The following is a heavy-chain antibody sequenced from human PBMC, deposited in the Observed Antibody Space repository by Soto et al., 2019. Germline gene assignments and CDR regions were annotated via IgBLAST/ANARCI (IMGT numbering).Heavy chain of an antibody. CDR2: ISYDGSNK. J-gene: IGHJ6*02. CDR1: GFTFSSYG. Sequence: QVQLVESGGGVVQPGRSLRLSCAASGFTFSSYGMHWVRQAPGKGLEWVAVISYDGSNKYYADSVKGRFTISRDNSKNTLYLQMNSQRAEDTAVYYCAKGGVATIDYYYYGIDVWGQGTTVTVSS. D-gene: IGHD5-12*01. V-gene: IGHV3-30*18. CDR3: AKGGVATIDYYYYGIDV.